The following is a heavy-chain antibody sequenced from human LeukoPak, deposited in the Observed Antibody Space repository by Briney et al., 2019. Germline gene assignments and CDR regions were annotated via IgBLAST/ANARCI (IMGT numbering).Heavy chain of an antibody. V-gene: IGHV1-8*01. CDR2: MNPNSGNT. J-gene: IGHJ6*03. D-gene: IGHD6-6*01. Sequence: ASVKVSCKASGYTFTSYDINWVRQATGQGLEWMGWMNPNSGNTGYAQKFQGRVTMTRNTSISTAYMELSSLRSDDTAVYYCARDSGSSGPIYYYYMDVWGKGTTVTVSS. CDR1: GYTFTSYD. CDR3: ARDSGSSGPIYYYYMDV.